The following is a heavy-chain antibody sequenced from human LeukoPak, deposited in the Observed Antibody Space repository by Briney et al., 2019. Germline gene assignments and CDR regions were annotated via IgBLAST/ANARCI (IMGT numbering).Heavy chain of an antibody. CDR1: GFTFSSYA. J-gene: IGHJ6*02. CDR3: ARGFTMVREAYWSNYYGMDV. Sequence: GGSLRLSCAASGFTFSSYAMHWVRQAPGKGLEWVAVISYDGSNKYYADSVKGRFTISRDNSKNTLYLQMNSLRAEDTAVYYCARGFTMVREAYWSNYYGMDVWGQGTTVTVSS. V-gene: IGHV3-30*04. D-gene: IGHD3-10*01. CDR2: ISYDGSNK.